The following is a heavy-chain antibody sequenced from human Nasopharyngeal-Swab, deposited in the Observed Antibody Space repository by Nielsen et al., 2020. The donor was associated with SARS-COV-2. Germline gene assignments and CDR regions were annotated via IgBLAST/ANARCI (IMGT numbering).Heavy chain of an antibody. CDR3: ARGTPYYYGSGSYSIGGFLDV. V-gene: IGHV1-8*01. D-gene: IGHD3-10*01. Sequence: ASVNVSCKASGYTFTSYDINWVRQATGQGLEWMGWMNPNSGNTGYEQKFQGRVTMTRNTSISTAYMELSSLRSEDTAVYYCARGTPYYYGSGSYSIGGFLDVWGQGTTVTVSS. J-gene: IGHJ6*02. CDR2: MNPNSGNT. CDR1: GYTFTSYD.